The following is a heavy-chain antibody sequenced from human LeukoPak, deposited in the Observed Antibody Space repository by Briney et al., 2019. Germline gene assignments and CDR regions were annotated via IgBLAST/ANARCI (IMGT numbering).Heavy chain of an antibody. D-gene: IGHD1-26*01. J-gene: IGHJ4*02. CDR1: GFTFSDHD. CDR3: AKSSGSGFDH. CDR2: IRKDGSHK. V-gene: IGHV3-30*02. Sequence: PGGSLRLSCGASGFTFSDHDMHWVRQAPGKGLEWVTFIRKDGSHKFYVDSVRGRFTISRDNPKNTVSLQMSSLRTDDTAVYFCAKSSGSGFDHWGQGTLVTVSS.